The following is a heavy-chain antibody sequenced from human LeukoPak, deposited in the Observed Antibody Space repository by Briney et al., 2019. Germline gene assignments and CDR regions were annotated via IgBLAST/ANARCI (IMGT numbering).Heavy chain of an antibody. D-gene: IGHD5-24*01. Sequence: GGSLRLSCAASGFTFSSYSMNWVRQAPGKGLEWDSSISSSSSYIYYADSVKGRFTISRDNAKNSLYLQMNSLRAEDTAVYYCARDVATISNWFDPWGQGTLVTVSS. V-gene: IGHV3-21*01. CDR2: ISSSSSYI. CDR3: ARDVATISNWFDP. CDR1: GFTFSSYS. J-gene: IGHJ5*02.